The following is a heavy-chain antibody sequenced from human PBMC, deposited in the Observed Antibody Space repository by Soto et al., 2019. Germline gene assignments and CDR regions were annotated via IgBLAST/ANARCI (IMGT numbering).Heavy chain of an antibody. CDR1: GGSISSVGYY. CDR3: ARGRGTISGYYPFFDY. V-gene: IGHV4-31*11. Sequence: SETLSLTCAVSGGSISSVGYYWSWIRQHPGKGLEWIGYIYYSGSTYYNPSLKSRVTISVDTSKNQFSLKLSSVTAADTAVYYCARGRGTISGYYPFFDYWGQGTLVTVSS. J-gene: IGHJ4*02. CDR2: IYYSGST. D-gene: IGHD3-22*01.